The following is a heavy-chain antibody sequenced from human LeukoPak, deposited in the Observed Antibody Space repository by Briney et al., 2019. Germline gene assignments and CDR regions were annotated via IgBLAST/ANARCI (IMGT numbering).Heavy chain of an antibody. Sequence: ASVKVSCKASGYTFTSYYMHWVRQAPGQGLEWMGIINPSGGSTSYAQKFRGRVTMTRDMSTSTVYMELSSLRSEDTAVYYCARTAYYYYMDVWGKGTTVTVSS. CDR1: GYTFTSYY. D-gene: IGHD5-18*01. CDR3: ARTAYYYYMDV. V-gene: IGHV1-46*01. CDR2: INPSGGST. J-gene: IGHJ6*03.